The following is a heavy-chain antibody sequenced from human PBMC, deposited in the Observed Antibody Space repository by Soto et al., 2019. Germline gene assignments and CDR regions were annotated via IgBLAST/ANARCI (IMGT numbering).Heavy chain of an antibody. V-gene: IGHV3-13*05. J-gene: IGHJ6*02. CDR2: ISAAGDP. CDR3: ARTDRDFYGLDV. CDR1: GFTFRNYD. Sequence: EVQLVESGGGLVQPGGYLSLSCEASGFTFRNYDMHWVRQGTGKGLEWVSGISAAGDPDYADSVEGRFTISRENAQNSFFLQMNSLRVGDTAGYYCARTDRDFYGLDVWGQGTTVIVSS.